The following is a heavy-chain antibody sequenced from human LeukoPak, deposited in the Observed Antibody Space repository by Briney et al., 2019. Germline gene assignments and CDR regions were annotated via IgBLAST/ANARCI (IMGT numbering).Heavy chain of an antibody. V-gene: IGHV1-18*01. J-gene: IGHJ4*02. Sequence: GASVKVSCKASGYTFTSYGISWVRQAPGQGLEWTGWISAYNGNTNYAQKLQGRVTMTTDTSTSTAYMELRSLRSDDTAVYYCARDPGGDDSSNVDYWGQGTLVTVSS. CDR2: ISAYNGNT. D-gene: IGHD3-22*01. CDR1: GYTFTSYG. CDR3: ARDPGGDDSSNVDY.